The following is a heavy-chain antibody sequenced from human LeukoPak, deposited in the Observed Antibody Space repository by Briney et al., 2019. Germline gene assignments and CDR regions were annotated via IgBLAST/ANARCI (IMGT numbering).Heavy chain of an antibody. CDR2: MNPNSGNT. V-gene: IGHV1-8*02. CDR3: ARGPRVRYFDWLYTPDYYYYGMDV. CDR1: GYTFTGYY. J-gene: IGHJ6*02. Sequence: ASVKVSCKASGYTFTGYYMHWVRQATGQGLEWMGWMNPNSGNTGYAQKFQGRVTMTRNTSISTAYMELSSLRSEDTAVYYCARGPRVRYFDWLYTPDYYYYGMDVWGQGTTVTVSS. D-gene: IGHD3-9*01.